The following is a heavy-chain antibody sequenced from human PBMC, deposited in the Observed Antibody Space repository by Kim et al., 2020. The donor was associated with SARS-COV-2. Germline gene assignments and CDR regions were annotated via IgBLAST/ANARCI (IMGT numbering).Heavy chain of an antibody. CDR2: ITGSSDST. D-gene: IGHD2-21*01. CDR3: ARVITAFGY. V-gene: IGHV3-23*01. Sequence: GGSLRLSCAASGFTFRSYAMTWVRQAPGKGLEWVSAITGSSDSTYYADSVKGRFTISRDNSKNTLFLQMNNLRAEDTAIYYCARVITAFGYWGRGTLVT. J-gene: IGHJ4*02. CDR1: GFTFRSYA.